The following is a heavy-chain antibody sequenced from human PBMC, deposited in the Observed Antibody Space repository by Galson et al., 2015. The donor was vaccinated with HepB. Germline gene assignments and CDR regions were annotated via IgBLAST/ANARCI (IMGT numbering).Heavy chain of an antibody. CDR2: MSHSGST. D-gene: IGHD3-10*01. Sequence: SETLSLTCTVSGGSIISDSHYWGWIRQSPGKGLEWIGSMSHSGSTYDNPSLKSRVTVSVDTSKSQFSLKLSSVTAADTAVYFCARGIRSFLGAQCFDPWGQGTLVIVSS. J-gene: IGHJ5*02. CDR1: GGSIISDSHY. CDR3: ARGIRSFLGAQCFDP. V-gene: IGHV4-39*01.